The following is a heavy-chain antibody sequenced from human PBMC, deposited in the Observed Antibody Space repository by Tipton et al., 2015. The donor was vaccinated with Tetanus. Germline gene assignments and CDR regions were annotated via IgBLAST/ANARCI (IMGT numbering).Heavy chain of an antibody. CDR1: GFTFSGYS. D-gene: IGHD6-19*01. V-gene: IGHV3-21*06. CDR3: AKVPFEGIAVPGPYDC. Sequence: GSLRLSCAASGFTFSGYSMNWVRQAPGKGLEWVSSISSSGSHMYYAESVRGRFSISRDNAKNSLYLQMNSLRDEDTAMYYCAKVPFEGIAVPGPYDCWGQGTLVTVSS. J-gene: IGHJ4*02. CDR2: ISSSGSHM.